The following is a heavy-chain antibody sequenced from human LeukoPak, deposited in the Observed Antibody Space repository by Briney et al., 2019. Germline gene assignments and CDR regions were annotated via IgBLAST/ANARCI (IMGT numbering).Heavy chain of an antibody. V-gene: IGHV1-18*01. CDR2: ISAYNGNT. D-gene: IGHD1-20*01. CDR1: GYTFTNYD. J-gene: IGHJ4*02. CDR3: ARMCNWNGFDY. Sequence: ASVKVSCKASGYTFTNYDINWVRQATGQGLEGMGWISAYNGNTNYAQKLQGRVTMTTDTSTSTAYMELRSLRSDDTAVYYCARMCNWNGFDYWGQGTLVTVSS.